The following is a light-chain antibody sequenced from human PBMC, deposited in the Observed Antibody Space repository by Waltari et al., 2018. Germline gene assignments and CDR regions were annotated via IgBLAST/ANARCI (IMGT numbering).Light chain of an antibody. CDR2: EVF. Sequence: QSALTQPAPVSGTPGQSIPISCSGTTSDVWSHDLVSWYQQHPGEAPKLLICEVFNRPPDTSRRFSGAKSGSTASLTISGLQPEDEADYYCCSYAGRGTYVFGSGTKVTVL. V-gene: IGLV2-23*02. CDR1: TSDVWSHDL. J-gene: IGLJ1*01. CDR3: CSYAGRGTYV.